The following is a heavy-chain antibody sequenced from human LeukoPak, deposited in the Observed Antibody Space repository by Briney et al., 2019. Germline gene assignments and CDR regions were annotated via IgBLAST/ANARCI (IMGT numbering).Heavy chain of an antibody. D-gene: IGHD6-13*01. J-gene: IGHJ4*02. CDR2: ISSSSSYI. V-gene: IGHV3-21*01. CDR1: GFTFSSYS. CDR3: ARASRSIAAAGTVDY. Sequence: GGSLRLSCAASGFTFSSYSMNWVRQASGKGLEWVSSISSSSSYIYYADSVKGRFTISRDNAKNSLYLQMNSLRAEDTAVYYCARASRSIAAAGTVDYWGQGTLVTVSS.